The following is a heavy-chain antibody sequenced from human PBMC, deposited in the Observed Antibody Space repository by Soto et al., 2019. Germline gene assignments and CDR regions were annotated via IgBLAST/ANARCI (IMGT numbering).Heavy chain of an antibody. D-gene: IGHD4-17*01. CDR3: AKDRTVTGWVQYDMDV. V-gene: IGHV3-74*01. CDR1: GFTFSDYW. J-gene: IGHJ6*02. CDR2: IKFDGSIT. Sequence: GGSLRLSCVASGFTFSDYWMHWVRQAPGKGLVWVSRIKFDGSITSHADSVKGRFTISRDNARNSLFLQMDSLRAEDTAVYYCAKDRTVTGWVQYDMDVWGPGTTVTVSS.